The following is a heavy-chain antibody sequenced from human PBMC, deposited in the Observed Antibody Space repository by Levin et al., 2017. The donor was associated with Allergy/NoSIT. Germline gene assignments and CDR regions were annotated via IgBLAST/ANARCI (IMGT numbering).Heavy chain of an antibody. J-gene: IGHJ6*02. CDR1: GYTFTNYG. CDR3: ARALVVPAAITFYYYGMDV. Sequence: GESLKISCKASGYTFTNYGISWVRQAPGQGLVWMGWISANNGNTNYAQKFQGRVTMTTDTSTSTANMELRSLRSDDTAVYYCARALVVPAAITFYYYGMDVWGQGTTVTVSS. V-gene: IGHV1-18*01. D-gene: IGHD2-2*01. CDR2: ISANNGNT.